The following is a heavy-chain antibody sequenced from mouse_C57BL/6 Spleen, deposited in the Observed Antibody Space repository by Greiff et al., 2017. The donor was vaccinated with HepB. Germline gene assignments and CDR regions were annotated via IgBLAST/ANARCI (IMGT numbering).Heavy chain of an antibody. V-gene: IGHV1-64*01. Sequence: VQLQQSGAELVKPGASVKLSCKASGYTFTSYWMHWVKQRPGQGLEWIGMIHPNSGSTNYNEKFKSKATLTVDKSSTTAYMQRSSLTSEDSAVYYCARSEGDGYWYYFDYWGQGTTLTVSS. CDR2: IHPNSGST. D-gene: IGHD2-3*01. CDR3: ARSEGDGYWYYFDY. CDR1: GYTFTSYW. J-gene: IGHJ2*01.